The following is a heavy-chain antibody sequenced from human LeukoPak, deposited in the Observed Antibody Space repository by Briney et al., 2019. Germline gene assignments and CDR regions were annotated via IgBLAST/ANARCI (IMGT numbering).Heavy chain of an antibody. J-gene: IGHJ3*02. D-gene: IGHD6-19*01. CDR3: ARDQEQLNM. CDR2: INQDGRQK. Sequence: GGSLRLSCAASGITFRSFYMSWIRQAPGKGLEWVANINQDGRQKNYVDSVKGRFTISRDNAKNSLYLEMNSLRSEDTAVYYCARDQEQLNMWGQGTMVTVSS. CDR1: GITFRSFY. V-gene: IGHV3-7*04.